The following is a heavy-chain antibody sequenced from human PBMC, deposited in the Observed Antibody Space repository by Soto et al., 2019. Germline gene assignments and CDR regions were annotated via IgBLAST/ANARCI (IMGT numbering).Heavy chain of an antibody. V-gene: IGHV3-33*01. CDR3: TRATFDV. CDR1: GFSFSTYA. J-gene: IGHJ6*02. Sequence: GGSLRLSXAVSGFSFSTYAMHWVRQAPGKGLEWLAIIWFDGVKEYYAESVRGRFTISIDNSKNTVFLQMDTVGAEDSALYYCTRATFDVWGQGTTVTVSS. CDR2: IWFDGVKE.